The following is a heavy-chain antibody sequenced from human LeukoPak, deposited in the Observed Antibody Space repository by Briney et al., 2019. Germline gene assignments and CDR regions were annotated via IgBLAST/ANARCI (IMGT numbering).Heavy chain of an antibody. CDR3: TRMTAGHDY. Sequence: PSETLSLTCAVSGVSFYDYYWSWVRQTPGKGLEWIGEINHGGYTIDSPSLKCRVILSIDTSRKQFSLNLRSVTVADTGIYYCTRMTAGHDYWGQGTLVTVSS. D-gene: IGHD2-21*02. CDR1: GVSFYDYY. CDR2: INHGGYT. V-gene: IGHV4-34*01. J-gene: IGHJ4*02.